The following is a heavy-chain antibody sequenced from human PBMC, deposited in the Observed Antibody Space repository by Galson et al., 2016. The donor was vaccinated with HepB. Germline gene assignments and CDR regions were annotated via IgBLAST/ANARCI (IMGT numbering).Heavy chain of an antibody. J-gene: IGHJ4*02. D-gene: IGHD2-21*01. CDR3: ARWVSRYFFDH. CDR2: VYPRDSSV. CDR1: GYTFTTYW. V-gene: IGHV5-51*01. Sequence: QSGAEVKQPGESLKISCDISGYTFTTYWIAWVRQKAGKGPEWMAIVYPRDSSVRYSPSFRGQVTVSADKSTNTAYLQLRSLKASDSATYYCARWVSRYFFDHWGQGTLVTVSS.